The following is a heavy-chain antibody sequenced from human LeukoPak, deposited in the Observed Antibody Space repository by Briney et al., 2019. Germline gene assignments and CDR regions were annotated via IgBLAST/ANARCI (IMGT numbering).Heavy chain of an antibody. D-gene: IGHD2-15*01. CDR2: ISYDGSNK. J-gene: IGHJ4*02. Sequence: GRSLRLSCAASGFTFSSYAMHWVRQAPGKGLEWVACISYDGSNKYYADSVKGRFTITRDNSKNTLYLQMNSLRAEDTAVYYCAREGAGYCSGGSCYVDAKFDYWGQGTLVTVSS. V-gene: IGHV3-30-3*01. CDR3: AREGAGYCSGGSCYVDAKFDY. CDR1: GFTFSSYA.